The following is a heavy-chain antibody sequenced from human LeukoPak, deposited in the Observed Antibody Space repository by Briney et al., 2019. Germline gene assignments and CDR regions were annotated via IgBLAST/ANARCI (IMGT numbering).Heavy chain of an antibody. CDR2: IKQDRSEK. CDR1: GFSFSTYC. J-gene: IGHJ4*02. Sequence: GGSLRLSCAASGFSFSTYCMSWVRQAPGKGLQWVDNIKQDRSEKNYVDSVKGRFTISRDNAKNSLYLQMNSLRAEDTAVYYCARARLTLAREVIIKADYWGQGILVTVSS. D-gene: IGHD3-10*01. V-gene: IGHV3-7*03. CDR3: ARARLTLAREVIIKADY.